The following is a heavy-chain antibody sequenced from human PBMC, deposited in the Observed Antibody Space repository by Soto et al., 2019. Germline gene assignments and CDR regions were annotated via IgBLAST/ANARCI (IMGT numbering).Heavy chain of an antibody. V-gene: IGHV4-34*12. CDR3: ARDDPVTRTIDY. CDR2: IINSGTT. J-gene: IGHJ4*02. CDR1: GESFNGYY. Sequence: SDTLSLTCVVYGESFNGYYWSCIRRPPGQGLEWIGGIINSGTTNYNPSLKSRVTMSVDTSKNQFSLNLKFVTAADTAVYYCARDDPVTRTIDYWGQGTLVTVS. D-gene: IGHD4-17*01.